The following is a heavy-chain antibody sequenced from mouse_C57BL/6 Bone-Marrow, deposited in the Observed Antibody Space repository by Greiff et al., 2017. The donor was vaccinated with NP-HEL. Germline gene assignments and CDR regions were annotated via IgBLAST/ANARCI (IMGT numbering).Heavy chain of an antibody. J-gene: IGHJ3*01. CDR3: SRRGYGNLAWLAY. CDR1: GFSFTSYG. D-gene: IGHD2-1*01. V-gene: IGHV2-2*01. Sequence: VQLLESGPGLVQPSQCLSITCTASGFSFTSYGVHWVRQSPGKGLEWLAVIRSGGSTDYHAAFISRLCISKDNANGQVFFKMNRRQAEDTAIYYCSRRGYGNLAWLAYWGQGTLVTVSA. CDR2: IRSGGST.